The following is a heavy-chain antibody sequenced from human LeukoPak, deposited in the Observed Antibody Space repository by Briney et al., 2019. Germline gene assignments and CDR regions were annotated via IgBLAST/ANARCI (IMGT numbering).Heavy chain of an antibody. CDR1: GYTFTSYG. D-gene: IGHD3-9*01. CDR3: ARDRYYDILTGYYILTSDDY. CDR2: ISAYNGKT. V-gene: IGHV1-18*01. J-gene: IGHJ4*02. Sequence: GASVKVSCKPSGYTFTSYGISWVRQAPGQGLEWMGWISAYNGKTNYAQKLQGRVTMTTDTSTSTAYMELRSLRSDDTAVYYCARDRYYDILTGYYILTSDDYWGQGTLVTVSS.